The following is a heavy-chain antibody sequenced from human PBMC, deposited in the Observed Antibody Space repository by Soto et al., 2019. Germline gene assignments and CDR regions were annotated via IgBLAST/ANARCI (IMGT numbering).Heavy chain of an antibody. CDR3: ARVPDLDYCSRTSCLYYFDY. Sequence: GGSLRLSCVASGFTFSRYVMSWVRQAPGKGLEWVSTINSNGDSTYYADSVKGRFTISRDNSRNSLFLQVNSLRAEDTAVYYFARVPDLDYCSRTSCLYYFDYWGQGALVTVSS. CDR2: INSNGDST. J-gene: IGHJ4*02. D-gene: IGHD2-2*01. CDR1: GFTFSRYV. V-gene: IGHV3-23*01.